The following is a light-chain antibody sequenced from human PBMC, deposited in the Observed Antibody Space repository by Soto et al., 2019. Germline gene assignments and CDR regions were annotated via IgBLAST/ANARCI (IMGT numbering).Light chain of an antibody. V-gene: IGLV2-14*01. J-gene: IGLJ2*01. CDR3: SSYRSGSTLVV. CDR2: DVS. CDR1: SSDVGGYNY. Sequence: QSALTQPASMSGSPGQSITISCTGTSSDVGGYNYVSWYQQHPGKAPKLMIYDVSNRPSGVSNRFSGSKSGNTASLTISGLQAEDEADYCCSSYRSGSTLVVFGGGTKLTVL.